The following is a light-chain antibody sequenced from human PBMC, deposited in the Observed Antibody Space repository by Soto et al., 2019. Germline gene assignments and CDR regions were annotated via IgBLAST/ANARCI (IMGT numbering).Light chain of an antibody. J-gene: IGKJ2*01. V-gene: IGKV3-15*01. CDR3: QQYNNWPET. Sequence: EVVMTQSPVTLSVSPGERATLSCRASQSVRNQLAWYQQKPGQAPRLLIYDASTRATGIPVRFSGSGSGTEFTLTISSLQSEDFAVYYCQQYNNWPETFGLGTKLEIK. CDR2: DAS. CDR1: QSVRNQ.